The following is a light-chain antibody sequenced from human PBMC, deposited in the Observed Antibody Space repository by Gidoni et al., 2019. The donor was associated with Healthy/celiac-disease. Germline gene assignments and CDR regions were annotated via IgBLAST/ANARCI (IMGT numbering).Light chain of an antibody. J-gene: IGKJ4*01. Sequence: DIVMTQSPDSLAVSLGERATINCKSSQSVLYSSNNKNYLAWYQQKPGQPPQLLIYWAATRESGVPDRFSGSGSGTDFTLTSSSLQAEDVAVYYCQQYYSTPLTFGGGTKVEIK. V-gene: IGKV4-1*01. CDR2: WAA. CDR3: QQYYSTPLT. CDR1: QSVLYSSNNKNY.